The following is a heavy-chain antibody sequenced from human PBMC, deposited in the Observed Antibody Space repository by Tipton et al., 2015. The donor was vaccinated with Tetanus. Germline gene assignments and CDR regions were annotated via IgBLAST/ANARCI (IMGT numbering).Heavy chain of an antibody. CDR1: GYNFSDFG. Sequence: QVQLVQSGAEVKKPGASVKVSCTASGYNFSDFGISWVRQATGQGLEWLGWMNPKGGTIGSAQKFQGRVTITADESTSTAYMELSSLRSEDTAVYYCARDSWKMVRGVTPYYNWFDPWGQGTPVTVSS. CDR2: MNPKGGTI. D-gene: IGHD3-10*01. V-gene: IGHV1-8*03. CDR3: ARDSWKMVRGVTPYYNWFDP. J-gene: IGHJ5*02.